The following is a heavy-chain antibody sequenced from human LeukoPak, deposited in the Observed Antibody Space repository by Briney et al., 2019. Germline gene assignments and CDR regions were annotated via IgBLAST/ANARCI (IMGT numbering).Heavy chain of an antibody. CDR3: ARDRDTDMVILDY. CDR1: GFTFSSYS. J-gene: IGHJ4*02. CDR2: ISGSGGST. D-gene: IGHD5-18*01. V-gene: IGHV3-23*01. Sequence: GALRLSCAASGFTFSSYSMSWVRQAPGKGLEWVSAISGSGGSTYYADSVKGRFTISRDNAKNSLFLEMNSLRAEDTAIYYCARDRDTDMVILDYWGQGTLVTVSS.